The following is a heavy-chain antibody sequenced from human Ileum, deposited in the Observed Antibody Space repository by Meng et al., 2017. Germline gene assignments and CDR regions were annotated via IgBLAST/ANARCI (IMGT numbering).Heavy chain of an antibody. CDR2: ISGSGGGT. D-gene: IGHD3-22*01. V-gene: IGHV3-23*01. J-gene: IGHJ4*02. CDR3: AKPYYFDSSGYPPDY. Sequence: EVQLLESGGGLVQPGGSLRLSCAASGFTFSSYAMSWVHQAPGKGLEWVSGISGSGGGTYYADSVKGRFIISRDNSKNTLYLQVNSLRAEDTAVYYCAKPYYFDSSGYPPDYWGQGTLVTVSS. CDR1: GFTFSSYA.